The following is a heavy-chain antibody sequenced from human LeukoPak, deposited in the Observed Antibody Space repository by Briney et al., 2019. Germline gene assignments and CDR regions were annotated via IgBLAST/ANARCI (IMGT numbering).Heavy chain of an antibody. CDR1: GYTFTSYD. CDR2: MNPNSGNT. V-gene: IGHV1-8*01. CDR3: ARGVSYSSGWYNEEYYFDY. Sequence: ASVKVSCKASGYTFTSYDINWVRQATGQGLEWMGWMNPNSGNTGYAQKFQGRVTMTRNTSISTAYMELSSLRSEDTAVYYCARGVSYSSGWYNEEYYFDYWGQGTLVTVSS. D-gene: IGHD6-19*01. J-gene: IGHJ4*02.